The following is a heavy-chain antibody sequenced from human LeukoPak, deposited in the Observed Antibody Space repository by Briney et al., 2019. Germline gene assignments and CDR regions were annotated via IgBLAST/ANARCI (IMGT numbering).Heavy chain of an antibody. CDR2: ISYDGSNK. CDR3: AKDREGYYDSSGYPGD. V-gene: IGHV3-30*18. D-gene: IGHD3-22*01. CDR1: GFTFSSYG. Sequence: GGSLRLSCAASGFTFSSYGMHWVRQAPGKGLEWVAVISYDGSNKYYADSVKGRFTISRDNSKNTLYLQMNSLRAEDTAVYYCAKDREGYYDSSGYPGDWGQGTLVTVSS. J-gene: IGHJ4*02.